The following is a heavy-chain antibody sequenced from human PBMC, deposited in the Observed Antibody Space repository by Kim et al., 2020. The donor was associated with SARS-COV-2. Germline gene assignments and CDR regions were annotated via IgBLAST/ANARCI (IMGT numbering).Heavy chain of an antibody. CDR2: ISSSSSYI. D-gene: IGHD6-13*01. Sequence: GGSLRLSCAASGFTFSSYSMNWVRQAPGKGLEWVSSISSSSSYIYYADSVKGRFTISRDNAKNSLYLQMNSLRAEDTAVYYCARAAAGRGQYYFDYWGQGTLVTVSS. J-gene: IGHJ4*02. CDR1: GFTFSSYS. CDR3: ARAAAGRGQYYFDY. V-gene: IGHV3-21*01.